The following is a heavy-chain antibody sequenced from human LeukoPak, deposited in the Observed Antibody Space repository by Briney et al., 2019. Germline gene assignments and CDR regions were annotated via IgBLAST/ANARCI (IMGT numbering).Heavy chain of an antibody. Sequence: GGSLRLSCAASGFTFSSHDMHWVRQAPGKGLEWVAIISYDGGKKDYADSVKGRFTISRDNSKNTLYLQMNSLRAEDTAVYYCASFTMKDAFDIWGQGTMVTVSS. CDR3: ASFTMKDAFDI. CDR2: ISYDGGKK. J-gene: IGHJ3*02. D-gene: IGHD3-22*01. V-gene: IGHV3-30*03. CDR1: GFTFSSHD.